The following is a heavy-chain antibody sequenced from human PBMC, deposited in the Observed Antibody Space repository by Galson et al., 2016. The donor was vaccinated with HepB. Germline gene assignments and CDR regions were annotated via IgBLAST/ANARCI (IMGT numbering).Heavy chain of an antibody. Sequence: SLRLSCADSGFTFSSDSMNWVRQAPWKGLEWISSISRSSSLIYYADSVTGRFTISRDNAKRSLYLQMNSLRVEDTAVYYCVREGGYCYGDSCRYFDLWGRGTVVTVSS. CDR3: VREGGYCYGDSCRYFDL. D-gene: IGHD2-15*01. J-gene: IGHJ2*01. CDR2: ISRSSSLI. V-gene: IGHV3-21*01. CDR1: GFTFSSDS.